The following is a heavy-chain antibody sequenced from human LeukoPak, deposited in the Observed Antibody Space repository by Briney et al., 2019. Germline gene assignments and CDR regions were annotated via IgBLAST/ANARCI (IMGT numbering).Heavy chain of an antibody. J-gene: IGHJ5*02. V-gene: IGHV3-21*01. CDR1: GFTFSSYN. D-gene: IGHD3-22*01. Sequence: PGGSLRLSCAASGFTFSSYNMNWVRQTPGQGLEWVSSITSGSSHIYYADSVKGRFTISRDNAKSSLYLQMNSLRAEDTAVYYCARDYYDSSDYWEDNWFDPWGQGTLVTVSS. CDR3: ARDYYDSSDYWEDNWFDP. CDR2: ITSGSSHI.